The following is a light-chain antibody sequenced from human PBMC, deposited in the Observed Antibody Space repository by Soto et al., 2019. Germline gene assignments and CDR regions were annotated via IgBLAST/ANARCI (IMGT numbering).Light chain of an antibody. Sequence: IVMSQSPATLSVSPRERATLSCKAGQSGSSNLAWYQQQPGHAPRLLIYGASTRATGIPAGFSGSGSGTDFTLTINSLEPEDVAVYSRQQYNNCPPWTFGQGTKVDIK. CDR2: GAS. J-gene: IGKJ1*01. V-gene: IGKV3-15*01. CDR3: QQYNNCPPWT. CDR1: QSGSSN.